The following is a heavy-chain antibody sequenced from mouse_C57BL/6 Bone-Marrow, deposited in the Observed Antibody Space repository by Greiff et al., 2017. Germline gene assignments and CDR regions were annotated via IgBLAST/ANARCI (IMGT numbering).Heavy chain of an antibody. J-gene: IGHJ4*01. V-gene: IGHV1-81*01. CDR3: ARFDSCAMDY. Sequence: QVQLQQPGAELARPGASVKLSCKASGYTFTSYGISWVKQRTGQGLEWIGEIYPRSGNTYYNEKFKGKATLTADKSSSTSYMELRCLTSEDSAVYFCARFDSCAMDYWGQGTSVTVSS. CDR1: GYTFTSYG. CDR2: IYPRSGNT.